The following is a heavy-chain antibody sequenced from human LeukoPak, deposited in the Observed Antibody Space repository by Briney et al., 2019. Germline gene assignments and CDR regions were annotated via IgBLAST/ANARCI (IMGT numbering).Heavy chain of an antibody. J-gene: IGHJ2*01. CDR1: GFTFSSYG. V-gene: IGHV3-74*01. CDR2: INSDGSST. CDR3: AKDGNSYGYGYWYFDL. D-gene: IGHD5-18*01. Sequence: GGSLRLSCAASGFTFSSYGMHWVRQAPGKGPVWVSRINSDGSSTSYADSVKGRFTISRDNAKNTLYLQMNSLRAEDTAVYYCAKDGNSYGYGYWYFDLWGRGTLVTVSS.